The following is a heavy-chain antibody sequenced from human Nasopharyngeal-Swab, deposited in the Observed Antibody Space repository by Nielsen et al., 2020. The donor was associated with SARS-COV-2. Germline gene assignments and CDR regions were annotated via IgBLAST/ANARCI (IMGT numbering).Heavy chain of an antibody. CDR3: ATAPYGSGSGDFLDY. CDR1: GYTLTELS. V-gene: IGHV1-24*01. CDR2: FDPEDGET. J-gene: IGHJ4*02. D-gene: IGHD3-10*01. Sequence: ASVKVSCKVSGYTLTELSVHWVRQAPGKGLEWMGGFDPEDGETIYAQKFQGRVTMTEDTSTDTAYMELSSLRSEDTAVYYCATAPYGSGSGDFLDYWGQGTLVTVSS.